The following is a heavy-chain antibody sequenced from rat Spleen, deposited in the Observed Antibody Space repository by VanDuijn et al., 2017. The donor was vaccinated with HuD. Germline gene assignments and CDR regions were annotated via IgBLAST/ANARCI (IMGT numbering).Heavy chain of an antibody. CDR3: TREIHYYFDY. J-gene: IGHJ2*01. CDR1: GFTFSDYY. D-gene: IGHD2-1*01. Sequence: EVQLVESDGGLVQPGRSLKFSCAASGFTFSDYYMAWVRQAPTKGLEWVATISYDGRNTYYRDSVKGRFTISRDHAKSTLYLQMDSLRSEDTATYYCTREIHYYFDYWGQGVMVTVSS. V-gene: IGHV5-29*01. CDR2: ISYDGRNT.